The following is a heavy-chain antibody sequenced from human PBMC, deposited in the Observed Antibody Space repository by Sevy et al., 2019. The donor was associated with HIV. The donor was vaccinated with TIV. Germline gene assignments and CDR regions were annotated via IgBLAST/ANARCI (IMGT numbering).Heavy chain of an antibody. CDR2: IYYSGST. D-gene: IGHD3-3*01. J-gene: IGHJ4*02. V-gene: IGHV4-31*03. CDR3: ARFLEWSTSFDY. CDR1: GGSISSGGYY. Sequence: SETLSLTCTVSGGSISSGGYYWSWIRQHPGKGLEWIGYIYYSGSTYYNPSLKSRVTISVDTSKNQFSPKLSSVTAADTAVYYCARFLEWSTSFDYWGQGTLVTVSS.